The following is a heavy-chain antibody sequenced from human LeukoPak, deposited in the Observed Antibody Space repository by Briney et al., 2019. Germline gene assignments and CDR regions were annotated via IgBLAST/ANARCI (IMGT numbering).Heavy chain of an antibody. D-gene: IGHD3-16*01. J-gene: IGHJ6*03. CDR1: GGSISSLNW. V-gene: IGHV4-4*02. CDR2: IYHSGNI. Sequence: PSGTLSLTCVVSGGSISSLNWWTWVRQPPGKGLEWIGEIYHSGNINSNPSLTSRVTISLDESKNQFSLKVTSVTAADTAVYYCAGGHRHFYSYYIMDVWGKGTTVTVSS. CDR3: AGGHRHFYSYYIMDV.